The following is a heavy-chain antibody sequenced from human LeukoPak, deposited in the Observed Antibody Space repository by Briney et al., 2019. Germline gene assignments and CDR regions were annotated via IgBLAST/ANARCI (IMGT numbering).Heavy chain of an antibody. J-gene: IGHJ4*02. D-gene: IGHD3-16*01. V-gene: IGHV3-48*01. CDR2: ISSSSSTI. Sequence: ETLSLTCTVSGYSISSGYYWGWVRQAPGKGLEWVSYISSSSSTIYYADSVKGRFTISRDNAKNSLYLQMNSLRAEDTAVYYCARDVGGSHFDYWGQGTLVTVSS. CDR1: GYSISSGYY. CDR3: ARDVGGSHFDY.